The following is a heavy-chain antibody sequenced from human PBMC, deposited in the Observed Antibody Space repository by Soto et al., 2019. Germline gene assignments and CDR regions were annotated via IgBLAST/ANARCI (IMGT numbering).Heavy chain of an antibody. Sequence: FSGVAVTTKKVGVGWIRQPPGKALEWLALIYWDDDKRYSPSLKSRLTITKDTSKNQVVLTMTNMDPVDTATYYCAHRRRGRSGCTSDYYYMDVWGKGTTVTVSS. CDR1: GVAVTTKKVG. CDR3: AHRRRGRSGCTSDYYYMDV. CDR2: IYWDDDK. D-gene: IGHD6-19*01. J-gene: IGHJ6*03. V-gene: IGHV2-5*02.